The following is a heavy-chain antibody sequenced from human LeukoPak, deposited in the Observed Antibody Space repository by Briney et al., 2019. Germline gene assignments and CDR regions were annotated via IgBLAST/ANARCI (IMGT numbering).Heavy chain of an antibody. CDR2: ISYIGST. V-gene: IGHV4-59*11. J-gene: IGHJ4*02. D-gene: IGHD3-10*01. CDR1: DDSFSSHY. Sequence: SETLSLTCAVSDDSFSSHYWTWIRQPPGKGLEWIGYISYIGSTNYNPSLKSRVTISIDTSKNQFSLKLSSVTATDTAVYYCARGGSGSYPFDYWGQGALVTVPS. CDR3: ARGGSGSYPFDY.